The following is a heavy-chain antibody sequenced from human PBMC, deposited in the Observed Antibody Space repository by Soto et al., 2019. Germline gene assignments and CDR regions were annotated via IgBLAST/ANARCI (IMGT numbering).Heavy chain of an antibody. Sequence: QVQLVQSGAEVKKPGASVKVSCKASGYTFTSYDINWVRQATGQGLEWKGWMNPNSGNTGYAQKFQGRVSMNRNSSISTAYMELCSLRSEDTAVYYCARARYDSSGYYWLGYWCQGTLVTVSS. J-gene: IGHJ4*02. V-gene: IGHV1-8*01. CDR2: MNPNSGNT. D-gene: IGHD3-22*01. CDR1: GYTFTSYD. CDR3: ARARYDSSGYYWLGY.